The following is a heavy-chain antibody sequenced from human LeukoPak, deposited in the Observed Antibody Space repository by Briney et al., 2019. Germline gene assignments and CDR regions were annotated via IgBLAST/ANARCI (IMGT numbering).Heavy chain of an antibody. J-gene: IGHJ4*02. D-gene: IGHD3-3*01. V-gene: IGHV4-30-4*08. CDR1: GGSISSGDYY. CDR2: TYYSCST. CDR3: ARGKGYDFWSGLNYFDY. Sequence: SQTLSLSCTVSGGSISSGDYYWSWLRQPPGKGLEWMGNTYYSCSTYYNPSLKSRVTISVDTSKNQFSLTLSSVTAADTAVYYCARGKGYDFWSGLNYFDYWGQGTLVTVSS.